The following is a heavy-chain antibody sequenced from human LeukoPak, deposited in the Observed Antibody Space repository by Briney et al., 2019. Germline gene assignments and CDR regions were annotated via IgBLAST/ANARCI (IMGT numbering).Heavy chain of an antibody. Sequence: GGSLRLSCAASGFTFSSYAMSWVRQAPGKGLDWVSAISGSGDSTYYADSVKGRFTISRDNSKNTLYLQMNSLRAEDTAIYYCAKGTFYYGSASYCMDVWGKGTTVTVSS. CDR1: GFTFSSYA. V-gene: IGHV3-23*01. CDR3: AKGTFYYGSASYCMDV. CDR2: ISGSGDST. D-gene: IGHD3-10*01. J-gene: IGHJ6*04.